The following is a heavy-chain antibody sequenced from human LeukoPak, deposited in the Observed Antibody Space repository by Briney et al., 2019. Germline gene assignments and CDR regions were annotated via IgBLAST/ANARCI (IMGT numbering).Heavy chain of an antibody. CDR2: INIYTGNP. CDR3: ARDAATINFDY. D-gene: IGHD5-24*01. Sequence: ASVKVSCKASGYTFTGYSINWVRQAPGHGLEWMGWINIYTGNPTYAQGFTGRFVFSLDTSVSTAYLQISSLKAEDTAVYYCARDAATINFDYWGQGTLVTVSS. CDR1: GYTFTGYS. V-gene: IGHV7-4-1*02. J-gene: IGHJ4*02.